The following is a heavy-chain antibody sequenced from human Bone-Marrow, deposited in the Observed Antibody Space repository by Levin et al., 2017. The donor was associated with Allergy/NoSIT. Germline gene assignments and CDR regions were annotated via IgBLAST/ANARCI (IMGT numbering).Heavy chain of an antibody. J-gene: IGHJ5*02. CDR3: ARWARAAAGPGVGWFDP. CDR2: ISYDGSNK. Sequence: QHGESLKISCAASGFTFSSYAMHWVRQAPGKGLEWVAVISYDGSNKYYADSVKGRFTISRDNSKNTLYLQMNSLRAEDTAVYYCARWARAAAGPGVGWFDPWGQGTLVTVSS. D-gene: IGHD6-13*01. CDR1: GFTFSSYA. V-gene: IGHV3-30-3*01.